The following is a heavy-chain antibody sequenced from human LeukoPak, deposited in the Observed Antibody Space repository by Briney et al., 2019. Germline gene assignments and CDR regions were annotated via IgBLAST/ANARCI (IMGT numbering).Heavy chain of an antibody. V-gene: IGHV3-23*01. J-gene: IGHJ4*02. D-gene: IGHD6-13*01. Sequence: GGSLRLSCTASGFTFSSYEMNWGRQAPGKGLEWVSVISDSGGSTYYADSVKGRFTISRDNSKTQLYLQMNSLRAGDTAVYYCFLSSWYSTDYWGQGTLVSVSS. CDR3: FLSSWYSTDY. CDR1: GFTFSSYE. CDR2: ISDSGGST.